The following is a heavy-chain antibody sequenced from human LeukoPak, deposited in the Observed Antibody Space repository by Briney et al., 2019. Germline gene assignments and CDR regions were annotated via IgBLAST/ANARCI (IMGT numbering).Heavy chain of an antibody. CDR2: ISANNGNT. V-gene: IGHV1-18*01. J-gene: IGHJ3*02. CDR1: GYTFTRYG. CDR3: ARDPTPWDAFDI. Sequence: PRASVKVSCKASGYTFTRYGFSWVRQAPGQGLEWMGWISANNGNTNYAQKLQGRVTMTTDTSTSTAYMELRSLRSDDTAVYYCARDPTPWDAFDIWGQGTMVTVSS.